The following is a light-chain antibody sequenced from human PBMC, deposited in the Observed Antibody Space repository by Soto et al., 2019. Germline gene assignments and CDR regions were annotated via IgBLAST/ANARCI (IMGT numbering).Light chain of an antibody. CDR3: QQRSNWQIT. CDR1: QSVSTY. Sequence: ETVLTQSPDTLSLSPGEGATLSCRASQSVSTYLAWYQQKPGQAPRLLIYDASNRVTGIPARFRGSGSGTDFTLTISSLEPDDFAVYYCQQRSNWQITFGQGTRLEIK. J-gene: IGKJ5*01. CDR2: DAS. V-gene: IGKV3-11*01.